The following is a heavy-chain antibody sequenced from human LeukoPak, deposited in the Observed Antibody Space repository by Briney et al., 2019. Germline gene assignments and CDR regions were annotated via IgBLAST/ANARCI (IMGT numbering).Heavy chain of an antibody. CDR1: GCTFSSYA. D-gene: IGHD2-15*01. CDR3: ASPFNRLGYCSGGSCYPTPFDY. Sequence: ASVKVSCKASGCTFSSYAISWVRQAPGQGLEWMGGIIPIFGTANYAQKFQGRVTITADESTSTAYMELSSLRSEDTAVYYCASPFNRLGYCSGGSCYPTPFDYWGQGTLVTVSS. CDR2: IIPIFGTA. J-gene: IGHJ4*02. V-gene: IGHV1-69*13.